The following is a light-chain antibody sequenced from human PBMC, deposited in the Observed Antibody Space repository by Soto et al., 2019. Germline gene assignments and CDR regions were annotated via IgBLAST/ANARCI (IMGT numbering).Light chain of an antibody. V-gene: IGKV1-6*01. J-gene: IGKJ1*01. CDR2: GAS. Sequence: AIQMTQSPSSLSASVGARVTITCRASQDISNELGWYQQRPGKAPKALIYGASNLQSGVPSRFSGSGFGTDSNLTISSLQPEDFATYYCLQDRNYPRTFGQGTKVESK. CDR1: QDISNE. CDR3: LQDRNYPRT.